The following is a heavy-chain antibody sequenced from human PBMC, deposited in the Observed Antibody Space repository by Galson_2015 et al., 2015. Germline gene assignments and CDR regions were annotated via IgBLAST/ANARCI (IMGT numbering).Heavy chain of an antibody. D-gene: IGHD6-13*01. J-gene: IGHJ4*02. CDR1: GFTFNSYA. V-gene: IGHV3-30*18. CDR2: ISYDGSNK. Sequence: SLRLSCAASGFTFNSYAMHWVRQAPGKGLEWVAAISYDGSNKYSADSVKGRVTISRDNSKNTLYLQMNTLRVEDMAVYHCAKDLAATGTRTLDYWGQGSLVTASS. CDR3: AKDLAATGTRTLDY.